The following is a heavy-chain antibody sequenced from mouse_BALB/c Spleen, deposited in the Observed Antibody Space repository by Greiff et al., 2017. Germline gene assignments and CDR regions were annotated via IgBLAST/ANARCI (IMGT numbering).Heavy chain of an antibody. Sequence: EVMLVESGGGLVQPGGSRKLSCAASGFTFSSFGMHWVRQAPEKGLEWVAYISSGSSTIYYADTVKGRFTISRDNPKNTLFLQMTSLRSEDTAMYYCARGGTALSDYWGQGTTLTVSS. CDR1: GFTFSSFG. CDR3: ARGGTALSDY. V-gene: IGHV5-17*02. CDR2: ISSGSSTI. J-gene: IGHJ2*01. D-gene: IGHD2-14*01.